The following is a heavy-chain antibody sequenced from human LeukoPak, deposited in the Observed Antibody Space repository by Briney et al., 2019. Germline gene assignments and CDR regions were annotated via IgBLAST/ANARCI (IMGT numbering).Heavy chain of an antibody. CDR1: GFSLSNYA. D-gene: IGHD6-13*01. Sequence: GGPLRLSCAASGFSLSNYAMSWVRQSPGKGLEWVSAVSASGDSTYFADSAKGRFSISRDNSKNTLYVQMDSLTADDTAVYYCAKGGSSWYGDWGQGTLVTVSS. J-gene: IGHJ4*02. CDR3: AKGGSSWYGD. CDR2: VSASGDST. V-gene: IGHV3-23*01.